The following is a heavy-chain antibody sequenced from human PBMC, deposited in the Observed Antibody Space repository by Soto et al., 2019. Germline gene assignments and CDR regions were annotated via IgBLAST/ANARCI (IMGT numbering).Heavy chain of an antibody. Sequence: ASVKVSCKASGYTFTSYGISWVRQAPGQGLEWMGWISAYNGNTNYAQKLQGRVTMTTDTSTSTAYMELRSLRSDDTAVYYCARDDPIAVAGTDSFDYWGQGTLVTVSS. J-gene: IGHJ4*02. V-gene: IGHV1-18*01. CDR3: ARDDPIAVAGTDSFDY. CDR2: ISAYNGNT. D-gene: IGHD6-19*01. CDR1: GYTFTSYG.